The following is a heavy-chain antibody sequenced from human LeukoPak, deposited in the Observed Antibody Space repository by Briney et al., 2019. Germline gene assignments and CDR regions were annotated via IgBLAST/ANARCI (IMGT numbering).Heavy chain of an antibody. Sequence: GGSLRLSCAASGFTVSSNYMSWVRQAPGKGLEWVSAISGSGGSTYYADSVKGRFTISRGNSKNTLYLQMNSLRAEDTAVYYCAKDPPTYYDFWSGYTYWGQGTLVTVSS. V-gene: IGHV3-23*01. CDR3: AKDPPTYYDFWSGYTY. D-gene: IGHD3-3*01. CDR1: GFTVSSNY. J-gene: IGHJ4*02. CDR2: ISGSGGST.